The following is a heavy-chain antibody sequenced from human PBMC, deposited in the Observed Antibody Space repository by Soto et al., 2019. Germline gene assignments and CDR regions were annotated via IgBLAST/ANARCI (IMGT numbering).Heavy chain of an antibody. CDR1: GGSFSGYY. CDR3: ARPPFARYDFWSGYYTPDYWYFDL. CDR2: INHSGST. D-gene: IGHD3-3*01. J-gene: IGHJ2*01. Sequence: SETLSLTCAVYGGSFSGYYWSWIRQPPGKGLEWIGEINHSGSTNYNPSLKSRVTISVDTSKNQFSLKLSSVTAADTAVYYCARPPFARYDFWSGYYTPDYWYFDLWGRGTLVTVSS. V-gene: IGHV4-34*01.